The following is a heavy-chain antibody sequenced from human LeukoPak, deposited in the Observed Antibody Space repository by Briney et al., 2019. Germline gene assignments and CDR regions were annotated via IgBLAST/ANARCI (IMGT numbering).Heavy chain of an antibody. J-gene: IGHJ5*02. CDR2: ISGSGGST. Sequence: GGSLRLSCAASGFTFSSYAMGWIRQAPGKGLEWVSTISGSGGSTYYADSVKGRFTISRDNSKNTLYLQMNSLRAEDAALYYCANNHGGGSNSPLNWFDPWGQGTLVTVSS. CDR3: ANNHGGGSNSPLNWFDP. D-gene: IGHD1-26*01. CDR1: GFTFSSYA. V-gene: IGHV3-23*01.